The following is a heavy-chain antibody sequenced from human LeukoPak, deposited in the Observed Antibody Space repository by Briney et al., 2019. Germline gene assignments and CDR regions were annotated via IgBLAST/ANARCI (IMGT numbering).Heavy chain of an antibody. Sequence: ASVKVSCKATGYRFTSYGVSWVRQAPGQGPEWMGWISTYTGITHYAQKVQGRVTVTTDTSTSTACMELRSLRFDDTAVYYCARDPSGNPYFFDYWGQGTLVTVSS. CDR1: GYRFTSYG. J-gene: IGHJ4*02. CDR3: ARDPSGNPYFFDY. CDR2: ISTYTGIT. D-gene: IGHD3-3*01. V-gene: IGHV1-18*01.